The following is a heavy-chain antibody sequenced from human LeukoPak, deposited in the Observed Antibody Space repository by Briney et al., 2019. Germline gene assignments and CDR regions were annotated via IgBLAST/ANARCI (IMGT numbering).Heavy chain of an antibody. V-gene: IGHV3-23*01. CDR1: GFTFSSYA. J-gene: IGHJ4*02. D-gene: IGHD2-15*01. Sequence: GGSLRLSCAASGFTFSSYAMSWVRQAPGKGLEWVSAISGSGGSTLYADSVKGRFTISRDNSKNTLYLQMDSLRAEDTAVYYCARAGYCSGGSCYGSDYWGQGTLVSVSS. CDR2: ISGSGGST. CDR3: ARAGYCSGGSCYGSDY.